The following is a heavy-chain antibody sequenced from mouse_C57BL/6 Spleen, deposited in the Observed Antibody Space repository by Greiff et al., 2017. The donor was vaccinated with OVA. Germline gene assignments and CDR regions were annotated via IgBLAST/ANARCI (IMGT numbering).Heavy chain of an antibody. V-gene: IGHV7-3*01. Sequence: EVQLVESGGGLVQPGGSLSLSCAASGFTFTDYYMSWVRQPPGHALEWLGFIRNKANGYTTEYSASVKGRFTISRDNSQSILYLQMNALRAGDSATYYCARYQRGSFISTVADYFDYWGQGTTLTVSS. J-gene: IGHJ2*01. D-gene: IGHD1-1*01. CDR3: ARYQRGSFISTVADYFDY. CDR2: IRNKANGYTT. CDR1: GFTFTDYY.